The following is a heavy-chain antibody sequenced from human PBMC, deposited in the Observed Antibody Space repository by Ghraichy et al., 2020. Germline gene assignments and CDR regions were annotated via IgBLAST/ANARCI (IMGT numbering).Heavy chain of an antibody. CDR1: GFIFSSYG. J-gene: IGHJ3*02. CDR2: IRYDGSNK. D-gene: IGHD2-2*02. Sequence: GGSLRLSCAASGFIFSSYGMHWVRQAPGKGLEWVAFIRYDGSNKYYADSVKGRFTISRDSSKNTLYLQMNSLRAEDTAVYYCASRYCSSTSCYSVDAFDIWGQETMVTVSS. CDR3: ASRYCSSTSCYSVDAFDI. V-gene: IGHV3-30*02.